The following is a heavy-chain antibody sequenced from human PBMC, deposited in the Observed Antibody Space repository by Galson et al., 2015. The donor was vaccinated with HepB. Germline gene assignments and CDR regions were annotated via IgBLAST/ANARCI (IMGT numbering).Heavy chain of an antibody. V-gene: IGHV3-23*01. CDR3: ASLVGVDY. CDR1: GFTFSSYA. D-gene: IGHD1-26*01. J-gene: IGHJ4*02. Sequence: SLRLSCAASGFTFSSYALSWVRQAPGKGLEWVSGISGSGGSTKYADSVKGRFTISRDNSKNTPYLQMNSLRAEDTALYYCASLVGVDYWGQGTLVTVSS. CDR2: ISGSGGST.